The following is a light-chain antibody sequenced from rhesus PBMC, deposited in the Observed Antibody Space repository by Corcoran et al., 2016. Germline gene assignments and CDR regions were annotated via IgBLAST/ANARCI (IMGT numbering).Light chain of an antibody. Sequence: DIQMTQSPSSLSASVGDRVTITCRASQGIANDLAWYQQKPGETPKILIYEAASLQSGLPSRFSGRGSGTDFTLTISSLQSEDFATYYCQHYYSTPYSFGQGTKVEIK. CDR2: EAA. J-gene: IGKJ2*01. V-gene: IGKV1-25*01. CDR3: QHYYSTPYS. CDR1: QGIAND.